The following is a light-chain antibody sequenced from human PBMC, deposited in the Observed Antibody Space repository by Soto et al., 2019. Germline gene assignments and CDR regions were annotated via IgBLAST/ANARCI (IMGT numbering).Light chain of an antibody. J-gene: IGKJ2*01. Sequence: EIVMTQSPATLPVSPGERITLSCRASQPIGINLAWYQQKPGQAPRFLVFGESNRATGVPDKFSVSGSGTEFTLTISSLQSEDLGTYFCQQYESWPFTFGPGTKV. V-gene: IGKV3-15*01. CDR2: GES. CDR3: QQYESWPFT. CDR1: QPIGIN.